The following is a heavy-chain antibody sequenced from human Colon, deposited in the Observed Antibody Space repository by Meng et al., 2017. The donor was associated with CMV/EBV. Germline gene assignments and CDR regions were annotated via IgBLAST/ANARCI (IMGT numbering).Heavy chain of an antibody. J-gene: IGHJ4*02. CDR2: ISTSIGN. CDR1: GYTVSSYG. V-gene: IGHV1-18*01. Sequence: ASAKVSCKASGYTVSSYGISWVRQAPGQGLGWMGCISTSIGNQYAQKFQGRVTMTRDTSTSTVYMELSSLRSEDTAVYYCARDRGYCSSTSCYTFDYWGQGTLVTVSS. CDR3: ARDRGYCSSTSCYTFDY. D-gene: IGHD2-2*02.